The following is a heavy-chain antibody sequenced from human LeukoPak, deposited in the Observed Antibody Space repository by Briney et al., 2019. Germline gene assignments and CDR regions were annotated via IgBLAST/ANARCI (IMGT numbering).Heavy chain of an antibody. CDR3: ARDRGSGGSCLFDY. CDR2: ISSSGSTI. D-gene: IGHD2-15*01. CDR1: GFTFSSYE. Sequence: GGSLRLSCAASGFTFSSYEMNWVRQAPGQGLAWVSYISSSGSTIYYADSVKGRFTISRNNAKNSLYLQMNSLRAEDTAVYYCARDRGSGGSCLFDYWGQGTLVTVSS. V-gene: IGHV3-48*03. J-gene: IGHJ4*02.